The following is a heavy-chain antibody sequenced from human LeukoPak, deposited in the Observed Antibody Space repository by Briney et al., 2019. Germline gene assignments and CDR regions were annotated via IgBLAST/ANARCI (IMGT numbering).Heavy chain of an antibody. CDR3: ARLEAAAGTGFDS. Sequence: GASVKVSCKASGYTFTSYDIHWVRQATGQGLEWMGWMNPNSGNTDFAQKFQGRVTMTRNTPISTVHMELSSLTSEDTAVYYCARLEAAAGTGFDSWGQGTLVTVSS. CDR2: MNPNSGNT. J-gene: IGHJ5*01. CDR1: GYTFTSYD. V-gene: IGHV1-8*01. D-gene: IGHD6-13*01.